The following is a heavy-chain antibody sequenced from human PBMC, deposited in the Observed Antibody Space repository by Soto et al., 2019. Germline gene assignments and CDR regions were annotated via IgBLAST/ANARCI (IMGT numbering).Heavy chain of an antibody. CDR1: GGSISSSSYY. V-gene: IGHV4-39*01. J-gene: IGHJ6*02. CDR2: IYYSGST. Sequence: TGTLALTCTVSGGSISSSSYYWGWIRQPPGKGLEWIGSIYYSGSTYYNPSLKSRVTISVDTSKNQFSLKLSSVTAADTAVYYCARLNGYCVSTGCHGYYGMDVWGQGTTVTVSS. D-gene: IGHD2-2*03. CDR3: ARLNGYCVSTGCHGYYGMDV.